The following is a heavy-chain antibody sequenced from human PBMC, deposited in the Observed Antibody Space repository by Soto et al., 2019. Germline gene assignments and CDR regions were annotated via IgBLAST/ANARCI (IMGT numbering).Heavy chain of an antibody. CDR1: GGSMRSYY. CDR3: AGIGEDVYYGMDV. Sequence: TLSLTCSVSGGSMRSYYWNWLRQPAGKGLEWIGRIYSRGDTNYNPSVKSRITMSVDTSKNEFSLRLNSVTAADTAVYYCAGIGEDVYYGMDVWGQGTTVTVSS. V-gene: IGHV4-4*07. D-gene: IGHD2-21*01. J-gene: IGHJ6*02. CDR2: IYSRGDT.